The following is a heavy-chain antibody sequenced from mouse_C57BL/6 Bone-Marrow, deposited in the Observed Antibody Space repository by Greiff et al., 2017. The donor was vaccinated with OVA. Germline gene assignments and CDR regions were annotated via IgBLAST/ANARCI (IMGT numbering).Heavy chain of an antibody. CDR3: ARHSYYGLDY. CDR1: GFTFSDYG. CDR2: ISNLAYSI. J-gene: IGHJ2*01. D-gene: IGHD1-1*01. Sequence: DVQLVESGGGLVQPGGSLKLSCAASGFTFSDYGMAWVRQAPRKGPEWVAFISNLAYSIYYADTVTGRFTISRENAKNTLYLEMSSLRSEDTAMYYCARHSYYGLDYWGQGTTLTVSS. V-gene: IGHV5-15*01.